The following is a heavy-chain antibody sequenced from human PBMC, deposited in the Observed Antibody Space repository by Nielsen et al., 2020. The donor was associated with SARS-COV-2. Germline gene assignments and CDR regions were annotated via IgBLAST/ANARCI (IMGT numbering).Heavy chain of an antibody. D-gene: IGHD1-26*01. V-gene: IGHV1-69*13. Sequence: SVKVSCKASGGTFSSYAISWVRQAPGQGLEWMGGIIPIFGTANYAQKFQGRVTITADESTSTAYMELSSLRSEDTAVYYCAREPTDRGLVGATGVYYYYGMDVWGQGTTVTVSS. J-gene: IGHJ6*02. CDR3: AREPTDRGLVGATGVYYYYGMDV. CDR2: IIPIFGTA. CDR1: GGTFSSYA.